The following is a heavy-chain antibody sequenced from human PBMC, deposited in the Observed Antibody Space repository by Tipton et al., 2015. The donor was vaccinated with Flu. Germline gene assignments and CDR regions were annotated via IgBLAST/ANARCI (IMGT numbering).Heavy chain of an antibody. V-gene: IGHV1-2*02. CDR1: GYTFTGYY. D-gene: IGHD1-26*01. J-gene: IGHJ3*02. CDR3: ARDREIDIVGSDDDDAFDI. Sequence: QVQLVQSGAEVKKPGASVMVSCKASGYTFTGYYLHWVRQAPGQGLEWMGWINPNSGGTNYAQKFQGRVTMTRDTSISTAYMELTRLRSDDTAVYYCARDREIDIVGSDDDDAFDIWGQGTMVTVSS. CDR2: INPNSGGT.